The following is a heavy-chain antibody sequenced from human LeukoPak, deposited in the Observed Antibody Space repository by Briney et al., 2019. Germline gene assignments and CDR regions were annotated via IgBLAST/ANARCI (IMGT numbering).Heavy chain of an antibody. CDR1: GYTFTSYD. Sequence: ASVKVSCKASGYTFTSYDINWVRQATGQGLEWMGWMNPNSGNTGYAQKFQGRVTMTRNTSISTAYMELSSLRSEDTAVYYCARASAITTPDAFDIWGQGTMVTVSS. J-gene: IGHJ3*02. V-gene: IGHV1-8*01. D-gene: IGHD3-3*01. CDR3: ARASAITTPDAFDI. CDR2: MNPNSGNT.